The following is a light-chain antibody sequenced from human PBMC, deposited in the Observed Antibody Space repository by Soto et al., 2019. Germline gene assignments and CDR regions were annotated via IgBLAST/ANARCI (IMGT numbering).Light chain of an antibody. V-gene: IGLV2-14*01. CDR1: DSDIGAYNY. CDR2: EVN. CDR3: ASYTTSHTRV. Sequence: QSVLTQPASISGSPGQTITISCTGSDSDIGAYNYVSWYQHHPGKAPKLIIFEVNNQPSGVSHRFSGSKSANTASLTISGLQAEDEADYYCASYTTSHTRVFGGGTKVTVL. J-gene: IGLJ3*02.